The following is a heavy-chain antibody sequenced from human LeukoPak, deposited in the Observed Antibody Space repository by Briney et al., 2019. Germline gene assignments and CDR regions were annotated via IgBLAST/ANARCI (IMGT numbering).Heavy chain of an antibody. CDR2: INHSGST. J-gene: IGHJ4*02. CDR3: ARGTIDDYGDYGVRYYFDY. V-gene: IGHV4-34*01. Sequence: KASETLSLTCAVYGGSFSGYYWSWIRQPPGKGLEWIGEINHSGSTNYNPSLKSRVTISVDTSKNQFSLKLSSVTAADTAGYYCARGTIDDYGDYGVRYYFDYWGQGTLVTVSS. CDR1: GGSFSGYY. D-gene: IGHD4-17*01.